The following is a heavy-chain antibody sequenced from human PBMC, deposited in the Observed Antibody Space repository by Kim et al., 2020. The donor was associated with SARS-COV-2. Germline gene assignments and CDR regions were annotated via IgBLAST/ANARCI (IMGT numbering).Heavy chain of an antibody. D-gene: IGHD3-16*01. CDR3: ARDKGERYSDY. CDR1: GLPFSASG. Sequence: GGSLRLSCAASGLPFSASGMHWVRQAPGKGLEWVAMIWSDGSKEYYADSVKGRFTISRDNSLNTVYLQINSLRAEDTAVYYCARDKGERYSDYWGQGTLVIVS. CDR2: IWSDGSKE. J-gene: IGHJ4*02. V-gene: IGHV3-33*01.